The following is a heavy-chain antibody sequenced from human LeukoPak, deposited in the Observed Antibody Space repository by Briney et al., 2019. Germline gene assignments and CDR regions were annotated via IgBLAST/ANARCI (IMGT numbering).Heavy chain of an antibody. CDR1: GFTFSNAW. Sequence: GGSLRLSCAASGFTFSNAWMSWVRQAPGKGLEWVGRIKGKTDGGTTDYAAPVKGRFTISRDDSKNTLYLQMNSLKTEDTAVYYCTTAPSYSYGDYWGQGTLVTVSS. V-gene: IGHV3-15*01. J-gene: IGHJ4*02. CDR3: TTAPSYSYGDY. D-gene: IGHD5-18*01. CDR2: IKGKTDGGTT.